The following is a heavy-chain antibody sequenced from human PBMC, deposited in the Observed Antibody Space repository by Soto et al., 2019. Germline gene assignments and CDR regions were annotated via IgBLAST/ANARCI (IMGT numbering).Heavy chain of an antibody. CDR1: GFTFSNYI. D-gene: IGHD3-10*01. Sequence: GGSLGLSCVPSGFTFSNYIMSWVRQAPGKGLEWVSGISASGTSTFYAESVKGRFTISRDNSKNTLYLEMKSLRAEETALYYCARGSLPSGGGAYYLDVWGKGTTVTVSS. CDR3: ARGSLPSGGGAYYLDV. J-gene: IGHJ6*03. CDR2: ISASGTST. V-gene: IGHV3-23*01.